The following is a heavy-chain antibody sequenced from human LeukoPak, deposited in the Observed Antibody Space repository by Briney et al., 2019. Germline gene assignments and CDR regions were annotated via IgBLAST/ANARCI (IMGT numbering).Heavy chain of an antibody. V-gene: IGHV4-38-2*02. Sequence: SETLSLTCAVSGYSICSCYYWGWPRPPQGAGLGWIDYFYRIGSTYYNPSRKSRVTISVDTSKNQFSLKLSSVTAADTAVYYCARDWRQQLGDDAFDIWGQGTMVTVSS. CDR1: GYSICSCYY. CDR2: FYRIGST. CDR3: ARDWRQQLGDDAFDI. D-gene: IGHD6-13*01. J-gene: IGHJ3*02.